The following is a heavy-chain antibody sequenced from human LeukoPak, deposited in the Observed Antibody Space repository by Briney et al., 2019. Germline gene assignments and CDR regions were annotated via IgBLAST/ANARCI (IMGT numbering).Heavy chain of an antibody. V-gene: IGHV1-69*01. J-gene: IGHJ4*02. CDR2: IIPIFGTA. CDR3: ARAPARGCSSTSCYGGSDY. Sequence: SVKVSCKASGGTFSSYAISWVRQAPGQGLEWMGGIIPIFGTANYAQKFQGRVTITADESTSTAYMELSSLRSEDTAVYYCARAPARGCSSTSCYGGSDYWGQGTLVTVSS. D-gene: IGHD2-2*01. CDR1: GGTFSSYA.